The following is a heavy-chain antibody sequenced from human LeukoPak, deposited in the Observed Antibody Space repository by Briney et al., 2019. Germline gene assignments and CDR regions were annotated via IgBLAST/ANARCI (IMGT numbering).Heavy chain of an antibody. D-gene: IGHD5-18*01. CDR3: AKTYTAMNWFDP. CDR1: GGSISSGSYY. V-gene: IGHV4-61*02. Sequence: SETLSLTCNVSGGSISSGSYYWSWIRQPAGKGLEWIGRIYTSGTTNYNPSLKSRVTISVDTSKNQFSLKLKSVTAADTAVYYCAKTYTAMNWFDPWGQGTLVTVSS. CDR2: IYTSGTT. J-gene: IGHJ5*02.